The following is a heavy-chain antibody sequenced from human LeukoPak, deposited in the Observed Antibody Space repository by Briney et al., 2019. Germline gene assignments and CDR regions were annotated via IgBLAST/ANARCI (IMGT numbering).Heavy chain of an antibody. V-gene: IGHV4-61*02. D-gene: IGHD2-2*01. J-gene: IGHJ5*02. CDR3: ARDNSYCSSTSCYYKWFDP. Sequence: SETLSLTCTVSGGSISSGSHYWSWIRQPAGKGLEWIGRIYTSGSTNYNPSLKSRVTISVDTSKNQFSLRLSSVTAADTAVYYCARDNSYCSSTSCYYKWFDPWGQGTLVTVSS. CDR2: IYTSGST. CDR1: GGSISSGSHY.